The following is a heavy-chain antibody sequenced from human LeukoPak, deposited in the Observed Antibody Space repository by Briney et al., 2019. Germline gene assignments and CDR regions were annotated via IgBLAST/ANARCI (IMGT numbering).Heavy chain of an antibody. CDR1: GGSISSYY. CDR2: IYYSGST. Sequence: SETLSLTCTVSGGSISSYYWSWIRQPPGKELEWIGYIYYSGSTNYNPSLKSRVTISVDTSKNQFSLKLSSVTAADTAVYYCARVVRYYYGSGSYGPLYYFDYWGQGTLVTVSS. V-gene: IGHV4-59*01. J-gene: IGHJ4*02. CDR3: ARVVRYYYGSGSYGPLYYFDY. D-gene: IGHD3-10*01.